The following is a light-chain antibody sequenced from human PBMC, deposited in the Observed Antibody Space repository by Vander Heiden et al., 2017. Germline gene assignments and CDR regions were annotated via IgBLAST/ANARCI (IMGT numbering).Light chain of an antibody. Sequence: EIVLTQSPGTLSLSPGEGATLACRASQSVDSSYLAWYQQKPGQAPRLLIYAASSRATGSPDRCSGSGSGTDFTLTISRLEPEDFAVYYCQQYGSSPMYTFGQGTKLEIK. CDR2: AAS. CDR1: QSVDSSY. J-gene: IGKJ2*01. V-gene: IGKV3-20*01. CDR3: QQYGSSPMYT.